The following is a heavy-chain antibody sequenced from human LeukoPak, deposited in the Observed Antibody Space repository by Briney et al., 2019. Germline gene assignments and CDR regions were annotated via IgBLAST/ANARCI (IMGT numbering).Heavy chain of an antibody. CDR3: ARRGGGRDYYYMDV. D-gene: IGHD3-16*01. Sequence: GESLRISCKGSGYIFPNYWLGWVRQMPGKGLEWMGFIYAGDSDTTYSPSFQGQVTISADKSINTVYLQWSNLKASDTATYYCARRGGGRDYYYMDVWGKGTTVTVSS. CDR1: GYIFPNYW. J-gene: IGHJ6*03. CDR2: IYAGDSDT. V-gene: IGHV5-51*01.